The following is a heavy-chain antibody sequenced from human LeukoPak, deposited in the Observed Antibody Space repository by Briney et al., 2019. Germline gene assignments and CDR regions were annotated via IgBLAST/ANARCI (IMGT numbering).Heavy chain of an antibody. Sequence: GGSLRLSCAASGFTFSYYAMHWVRQAPGKGLEWVAFIRSEGSNKYYADSVKGRFTVSRDNSKNSLYLQMNSLRAEDTAVYYCARDLLVLDYWGQGTLVTVSS. CDR2: IRSEGSNK. CDR1: GFTFSYYA. J-gene: IGHJ4*02. CDR3: ARDLLVLDY. V-gene: IGHV3-30*02. D-gene: IGHD6-13*01.